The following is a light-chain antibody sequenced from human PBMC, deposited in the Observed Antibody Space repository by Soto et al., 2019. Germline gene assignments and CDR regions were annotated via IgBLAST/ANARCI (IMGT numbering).Light chain of an antibody. CDR1: QSISSY. Sequence: DIQMTQSPSSLSASVGDRVTITCRASQSISSYLNWYQQKPGKAPKLLIYAASRLQSGVPSRFSGSRSGTDFTLTISSLQPEDFATHYWQQSYSTPYTFGQGTKLEIK. V-gene: IGKV1-39*01. CDR3: QQSYSTPYT. CDR2: AAS. J-gene: IGKJ2*01.